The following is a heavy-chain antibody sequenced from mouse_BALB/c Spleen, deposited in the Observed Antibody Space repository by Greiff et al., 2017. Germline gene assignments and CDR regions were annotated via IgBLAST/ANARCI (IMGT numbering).Heavy chain of an antibody. CDR3: ARGGSYGGFAY. J-gene: IGHJ3*01. Sequence: EVQLVESGGGLVKPGGSLKLSCAASGFTFSSYAMSWVRQTPEKRLEWVASISSCGSTYYPDSVKGRFTISSDNARNILYLQMSSLRSADTAMYYCARGGSYGGFAYWGQGTLVTVSA. CDR2: ISSCGST. D-gene: IGHD2-12*01. CDR1: GFTFSSYA. V-gene: IGHV5-6-5*01.